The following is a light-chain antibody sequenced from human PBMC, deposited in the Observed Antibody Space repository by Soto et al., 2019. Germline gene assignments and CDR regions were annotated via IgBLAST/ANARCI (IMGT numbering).Light chain of an antibody. CDR2: AAS. V-gene: IGKV3-20*01. CDR1: QSVAGNF. Sequence: EIVLTQSPGTLSLSPGERATLSCTASQSVAGNFLAWYQQRPGQAPRLLISAASSRPTAIPDRFSGSGSGTEFTLTISRLEPDDSAVYFCQQYGNSPLTFGPGTKLNIK. CDR3: QQYGNSPLT. J-gene: IGKJ3*01.